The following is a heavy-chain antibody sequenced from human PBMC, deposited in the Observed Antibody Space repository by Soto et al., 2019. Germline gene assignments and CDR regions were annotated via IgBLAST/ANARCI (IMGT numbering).Heavy chain of an antibody. J-gene: IGHJ4*02. CDR2: INHSGST. Sequence: SETLSLTCAVYGGSFSGYYWSWIRQPPGKGLEWIGEINHSGSTNYNPSLKSRVTISVDTSKNQFSLKLSSVTAADTAVYYCARELTVGGSGSYSFDYWGQGTLVTVSS. CDR1: GGSFSGYY. V-gene: IGHV4-34*01. CDR3: ARELTVGGSGSYSFDY. D-gene: IGHD3-10*01.